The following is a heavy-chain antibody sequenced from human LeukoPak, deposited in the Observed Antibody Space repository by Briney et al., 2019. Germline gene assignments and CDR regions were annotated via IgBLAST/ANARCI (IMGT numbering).Heavy chain of an antibody. CDR1: GFTFSSYE. J-gene: IGHJ5*02. V-gene: IGHV3-48*03. CDR3: ARSGGIAAAANWFDP. CDR2: ISGSGNSI. D-gene: IGHD6-13*01. Sequence: GGSLSLSCAASGFTFSSYEMNWVRQAPGKGLEWVSYISGSGNSIYYADSVKGRFTISRDNAKNSLYLQMNSLRAEDTALYYRARSGGIAAAANWFDPWGQGTLVTVSS.